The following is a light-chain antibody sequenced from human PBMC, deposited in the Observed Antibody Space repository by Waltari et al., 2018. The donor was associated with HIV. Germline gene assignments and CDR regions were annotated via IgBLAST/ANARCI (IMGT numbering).Light chain of an antibody. CDR2: GKN. Sequence: SSELTQDPAVSGALGQTVRVTCQGDSLRSYYASWYPQKPGQAPVLVIYGKNNRPSGIPDRFSGSSSGNTASLTITGSQAEDEADYYCNSRDSSGNHVVFGGGTKLTVL. CDR3: NSRDSSGNHVV. CDR1: SLRSYY. J-gene: IGLJ2*01. V-gene: IGLV3-19*01.